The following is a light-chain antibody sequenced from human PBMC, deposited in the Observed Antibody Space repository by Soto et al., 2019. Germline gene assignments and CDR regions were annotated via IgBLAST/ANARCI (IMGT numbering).Light chain of an antibody. CDR3: SSFAGTNSFV. CDR1: TSDIGAYNY. V-gene: IGLV2-8*01. J-gene: IGLJ1*01. CDR2: EVT. Sequence: QSALTPPPSASGSPGQSVTISCTGTTSDIGAYNYVSWYQQRPGKAPKLIIYEVTRRPSGVPDRIFGSKSYTTASLTVSGLQAEDEADYYCSSFAGTNSFVFGTGTKVTVL.